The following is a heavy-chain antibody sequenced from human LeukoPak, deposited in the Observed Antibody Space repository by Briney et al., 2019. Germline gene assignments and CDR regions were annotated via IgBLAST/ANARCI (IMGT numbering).Heavy chain of an antibody. CDR3: ARASDYYYGSGSYY. CDR2: ISSSSSTI. V-gene: IGHV3-48*01. J-gene: IGHJ4*02. D-gene: IGHD3-10*01. CDR1: GFTFSSYS. Sequence: PGGSLTLSCAASGFTFSSYSMNWVRQAPGKGLEWVSYISSSSSTIYYADSVKGRFTISRDNAKNSLYLQMNSLRAEDTAVYYCARASDYYYGSGSYYWGQGTLVTVSS.